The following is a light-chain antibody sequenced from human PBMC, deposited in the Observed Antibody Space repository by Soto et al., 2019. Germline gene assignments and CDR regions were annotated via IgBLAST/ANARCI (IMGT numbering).Light chain of an antibody. CDR1: ESLLYSDGRIY. Sequence: DIVMTQSPVFLPVTPGEPASISCRSSESLLYSDGRIYLDWYLQKPGQSPQLLIYMGSRRASGIVARFSGSGSGTDFILEISRVEAEDVGVYFCMQGLHPPCSFGPGTRWIS. CDR2: MGS. V-gene: IGKV2-28*01. CDR3: MQGLHPPCS. J-gene: IGKJ3*01.